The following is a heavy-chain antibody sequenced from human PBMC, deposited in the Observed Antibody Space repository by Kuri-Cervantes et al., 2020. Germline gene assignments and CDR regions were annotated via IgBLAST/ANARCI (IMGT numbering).Heavy chain of an antibody. CDR1: GFTFSSYA. CDR3: AREGLPPWLGATTRDAFDI. D-gene: IGHD1-26*01. Sequence: GESLKISCAASGFTFSSYAMHWVRQAPGKGLEWVAVISYDGSNKYYADSVKGRFTISRDNSKNTLYLQMNSLRAEDTAVYYCAREGLPPWLGATTRDAFDIWGQGTRVTVSS. CDR2: ISYDGSNK. J-gene: IGHJ3*02. V-gene: IGHV3-30-3*01.